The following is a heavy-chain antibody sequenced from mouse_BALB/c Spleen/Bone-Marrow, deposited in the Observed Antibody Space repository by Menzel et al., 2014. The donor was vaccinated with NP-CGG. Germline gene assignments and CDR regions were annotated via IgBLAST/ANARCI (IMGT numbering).Heavy chain of an antibody. Sequence: EVQLVESGGGLVKPGGSLKLSCTASGFTFSSSTMSWVRQTPEKRLEWVAGISSGGRYTFYPDSVKGRFTISRDNAKNTLYLQMSSLKSEDTAMYYCARGEGYLDYWGQGTTLTVSS. CDR1: GFTFSSST. V-gene: IGHV5-6-4*01. J-gene: IGHJ2*01. CDR2: ISSGGRYT. CDR3: ARGEGYLDY.